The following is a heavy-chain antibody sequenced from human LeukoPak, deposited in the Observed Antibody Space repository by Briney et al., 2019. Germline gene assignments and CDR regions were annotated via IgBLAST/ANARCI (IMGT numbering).Heavy chain of an antibody. CDR3: ARVLRPIPPQYYLDH. CDR1: GASINTYY. CDR2: IYYSGTT. Sequence: SETLSLTCTVSGASINTYYWSWIRQPPGKGLEWIGYIYYSGTTSYNPSLKTRVTISIDTSKNQFSLKLSSVTAADTAVYYCARVLRPIPPQYYLDHWGHGTLVTVSS. J-gene: IGHJ4*01. V-gene: IGHV4-59*01.